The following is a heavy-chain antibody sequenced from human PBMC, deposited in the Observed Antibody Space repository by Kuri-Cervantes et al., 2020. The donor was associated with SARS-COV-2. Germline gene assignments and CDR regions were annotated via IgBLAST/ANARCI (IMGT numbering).Heavy chain of an antibody. V-gene: IGHV1-2*02. CDR1: GYTFTSYG. CDR3: ARGSQLLSATDAFDI. Sequence: ASVKVSCKASGYTFTSYGISWVRQAPGQGLEWMGWINPNSGGTNYAQKFQGRVTMTRDTSISTAYMELSRLRSDDTAVYYCARGSQLLSATDAFDIWGQGTMVTVSS. CDR2: INPNSGGT. J-gene: IGHJ3*02. D-gene: IGHD2-21*01.